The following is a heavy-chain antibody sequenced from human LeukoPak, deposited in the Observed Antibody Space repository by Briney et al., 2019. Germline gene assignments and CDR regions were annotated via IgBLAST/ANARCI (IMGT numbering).Heavy chain of an antibody. CDR1: GFTFSSYA. Sequence: GGSLRLSCAASGFTFSSYAMSWVRQAPGKGLEWVSAISGSGGSTYYADSVKGRFTISRDNSKHTLYLQMNSLRAEDTAVYYCYLWFGELLFDYWGQGTLVTVSS. CDR3: YLWFGELLFDY. CDR2: ISGSGGST. V-gene: IGHV3-23*01. J-gene: IGHJ4*02. D-gene: IGHD3-10*01.